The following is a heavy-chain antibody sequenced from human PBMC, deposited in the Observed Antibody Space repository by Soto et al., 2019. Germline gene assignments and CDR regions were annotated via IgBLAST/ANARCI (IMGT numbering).Heavy chain of an antibody. Sequence: ASVKVSCKASGYTFTSYAMHWVRQAPGQRLEWMGWINAGNGNTKYSQKFQGRVTITRDTSARTAYMELSSLRSEDTAVYYCARVEPYYDILTGYYVPPHFDYWGQGTLVTVSS. CDR1: GYTFTSYA. V-gene: IGHV1-3*01. CDR2: INAGNGNT. D-gene: IGHD3-9*01. CDR3: ARVEPYYDILTGYYVPPHFDY. J-gene: IGHJ4*02.